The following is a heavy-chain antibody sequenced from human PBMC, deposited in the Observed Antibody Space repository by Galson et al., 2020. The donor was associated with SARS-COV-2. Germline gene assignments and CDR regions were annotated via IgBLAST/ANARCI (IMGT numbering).Heavy chain of an antibody. Sequence: LSLTCAASGFTFSSYWKHWVRQAPGKGLVWVSRVNSDGSSTSYADSVQGRFTISRDNAKNTLYLQMNSLRAEDTAVYYCAKEYYYDSSGHLDAFDIWGQGRMVTVS. CDR2: VNSDGSST. J-gene: IGHJ3*02. CDR3: AKEYYYDSSGHLDAFDI. CDR1: GFTFSSYW. V-gene: IGHV3-74*01. D-gene: IGHD3-22*01.